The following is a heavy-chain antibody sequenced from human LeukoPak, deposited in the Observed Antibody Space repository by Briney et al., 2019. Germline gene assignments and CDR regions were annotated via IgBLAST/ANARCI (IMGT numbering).Heavy chain of an antibody. D-gene: IGHD5-12*01. CDR3: ARVLVATPGHYYYMDV. CDR1: GFTFSSYA. CDR2: ISYDGSNK. V-gene: IGHV3-30*01. Sequence: GRSLRLSCAASGFTFSSYAMHWVRQAPGKGLEWVAVISYDGSNKYYADSVKGRFTISRDNSKNTLYLQMNSLRAEDTAVYYCARVLVATPGHYYYMDVWGKGTTVTVSS. J-gene: IGHJ6*03.